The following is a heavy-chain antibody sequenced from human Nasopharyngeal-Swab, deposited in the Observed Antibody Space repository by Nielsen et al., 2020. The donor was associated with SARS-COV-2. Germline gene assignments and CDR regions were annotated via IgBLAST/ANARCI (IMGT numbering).Heavy chain of an antibody. J-gene: IGHJ6*02. Sequence: ASVKVSCKASGYSFSAYYIHWVRQAPGQGLEWMGRINPNSGGTDYAQKFQGRVTMTRDTSIRTAYMDLSSPRSDDTAMYYCARDGTSRGIASRPGLYYYPMDVWGQGTTVTVSS. CDR1: GYSFSAYY. D-gene: IGHD6-6*01. V-gene: IGHV1-2*06. CDR2: INPNSGGT. CDR3: ARDGTSRGIASRPGLYYYPMDV.